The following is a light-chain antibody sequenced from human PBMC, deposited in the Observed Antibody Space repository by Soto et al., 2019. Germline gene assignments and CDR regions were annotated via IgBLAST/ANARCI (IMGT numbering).Light chain of an antibody. V-gene: IGKV1-9*01. CDR3: QQLNTYTLT. CDR2: AAS. J-gene: IGKJ4*01. CDR1: LGISSY. Sequence: DIQMTQSPSTLSASVGDRVTITGQASLGISSYLAWYQQQPGKAPKLLIYAASTLQRGVPSRFSGSGSGTDFTLTISSLEPEDFATYYCQQLNTYTLTFGGGTKVDIK.